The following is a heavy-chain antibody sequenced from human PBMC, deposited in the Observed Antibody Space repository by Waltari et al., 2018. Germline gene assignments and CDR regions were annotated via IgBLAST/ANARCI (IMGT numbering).Heavy chain of an antibody. D-gene: IGHD2-15*01. CDR3: AREVVAATYYYYGMDV. Sequence: QVQLVQSGAEVKKPGASVKVSCKASGYTFTSYDINWVRQATGQGLEWMGWMNPNSGNTGYAQKFQGRVTITRNTSISTAYMELSSLRAEDTAVYYCAREVVAATYYYYGMDVWGQGTTVTVSS. CDR2: MNPNSGNT. CDR1: GYTFTSYD. V-gene: IGHV1-8*03. J-gene: IGHJ6*02.